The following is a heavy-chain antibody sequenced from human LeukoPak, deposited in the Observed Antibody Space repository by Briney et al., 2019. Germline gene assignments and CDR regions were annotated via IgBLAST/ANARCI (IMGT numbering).Heavy chain of an antibody. Sequence: GGSLRLSCAASGFTFSSYGMHWVRQAPGKGLEWVASIRYNGSDKYYVDSVKGRFTISRDNSKNTLYLEMNSLRAEDTAVYYCAIDRDLLTGNYFDYWGQGTLVTVSS. V-gene: IGHV3-30*02. D-gene: IGHD3-9*01. CDR2: IRYNGSDK. CDR3: AIDRDLLTGNYFDY. CDR1: GFTFSSYG. J-gene: IGHJ4*02.